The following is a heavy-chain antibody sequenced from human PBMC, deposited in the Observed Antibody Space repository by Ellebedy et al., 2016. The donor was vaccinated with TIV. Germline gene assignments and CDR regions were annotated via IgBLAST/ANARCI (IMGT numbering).Heavy chain of an antibody. D-gene: IGHD2/OR15-2a*01. CDR3: ARGVLSGY. CDR1: GFNFGGHA. CDR2: IGGSGYST. J-gene: IGHJ4*02. V-gene: IGHV3-23*01. Sequence: GESLKISCTASGFNFGGHAMKWVRQAPGKGLEWVSSIGGSGYSTHYADSVKGRFTISRDNSKNTVYLQMNSLRAEDTAVYYCARGVLSGYWGQGTLVTVSS.